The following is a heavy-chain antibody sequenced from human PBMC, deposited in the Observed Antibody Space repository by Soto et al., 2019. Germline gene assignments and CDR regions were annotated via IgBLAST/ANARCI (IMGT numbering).Heavy chain of an antibody. J-gene: IGHJ5*02. V-gene: IGHV4-34*01. CDR1: GGSFSGYY. Sequence: SETLSLTCAVYGGSFSGYYWSWIRQPPGKGLEWIGEINHSGSTNYNPSLKSRVTISVDTSKNQFSLKLSSVTAADTAVYYCARAGRYYDSSGLPRNWFDPWGQGTLVTVSS. CDR3: ARAGRYYDSSGLPRNWFDP. D-gene: IGHD3-22*01. CDR2: INHSGST.